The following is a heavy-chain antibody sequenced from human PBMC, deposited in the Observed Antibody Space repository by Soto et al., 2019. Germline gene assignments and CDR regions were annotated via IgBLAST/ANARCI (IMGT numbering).Heavy chain of an antibody. D-gene: IGHD4-17*01. Sequence: QVQLVESGGGVVQPGRSLRLSCAASGFTFSSYGMHWVRQAPGKGLEWVAVTWFDGSTKYYADSVKGRFTISRDNSKKTLYLQINSLRAEDTAVYYCGTDLGTRNYGEHYWGQGTLVTVSS. V-gene: IGHV3-33*01. CDR3: GTDLGTRNYGEHY. CDR2: TWFDGSTK. CDR1: GFTFSSYG. J-gene: IGHJ4*02.